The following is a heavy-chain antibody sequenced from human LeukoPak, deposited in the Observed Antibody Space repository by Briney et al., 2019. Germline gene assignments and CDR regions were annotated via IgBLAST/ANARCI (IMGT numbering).Heavy chain of an antibody. CDR2: VSSGGST. CDR1: GFIFSDYA. D-gene: IGHD3-22*01. V-gene: IGHV3-23*01. CDR3: AKEGTLHFYNSYYFDY. J-gene: IGHJ4*02. Sequence: GGSLGLSCAASGFIFSDYAMTWVRQAPGKGLEWVSVVSSGGSTYYADSVKGRFTISRDNSKNTLYLQMNSLRAEDTAIYYCAKEGTLHFYNSYYFDYWGQGTLVTVSS.